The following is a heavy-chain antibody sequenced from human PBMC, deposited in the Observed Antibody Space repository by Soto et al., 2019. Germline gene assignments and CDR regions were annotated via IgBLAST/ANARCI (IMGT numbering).Heavy chain of an antibody. CDR1: GFTFSSYA. V-gene: IGHV3-30-3*01. Sequence: GGSLRLSCAASGFTFSSYAMHWVRQAPGKGLEWVAVISYDGSNKYYADSVKGRFTISRDNSKNTLYLQMNGLRAEDTAVYYCARDRGSYLDYWGQGTLVTVSS. D-gene: IGHD1-26*01. J-gene: IGHJ4*02. CDR3: ARDRGSYLDY. CDR2: ISYDGSNK.